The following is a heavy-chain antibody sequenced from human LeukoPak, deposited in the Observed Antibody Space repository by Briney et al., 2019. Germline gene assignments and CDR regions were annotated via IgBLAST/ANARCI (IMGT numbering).Heavy chain of an antibody. CDR3: ARDFQTDK. CDR1: GFRFSSYW. Sequence: GGSLRLSCAASGFRFSSYWMSWVRQAPGKGLEGVANIIQDGSDKYYVDSVKGRFTISRDNAKNSLSLQMNSLRVEDTAVYYCARDFQTDKWGQGTLVTVSS. J-gene: IGHJ1*01. CDR2: IIQDGSDK. V-gene: IGHV3-7*04.